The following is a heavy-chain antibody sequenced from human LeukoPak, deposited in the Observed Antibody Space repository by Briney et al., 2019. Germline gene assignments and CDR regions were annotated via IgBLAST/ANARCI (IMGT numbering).Heavy chain of an antibody. CDR1: GFTFSSYA. D-gene: IGHD3-3*01. Sequence: GGSLRLSCAASGFTFSSYAMSWVRQAPGKGLERVSAISGSGGSTYYADSVKGRFTISRDNSKNTLYLQMNSLRAEDTAVYYCAIDGTIFGVVIDYWGQGTLVTVSS. CDR3: AIDGTIFGVVIDY. CDR2: ISGSGGST. V-gene: IGHV3-23*01. J-gene: IGHJ4*02.